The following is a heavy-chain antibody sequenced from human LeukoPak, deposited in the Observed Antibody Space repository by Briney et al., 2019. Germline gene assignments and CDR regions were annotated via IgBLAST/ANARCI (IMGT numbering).Heavy chain of an antibody. CDR2: INPNNGGT. CDR3: AREGSRAAAATDYYYYYMDV. J-gene: IGHJ6*03. CDR1: GYTFTSYG. D-gene: IGHD6-13*01. V-gene: IGHV1-2*04. Sequence: ASVKVSCKASGYTFTSYGISWVRQAPGQGLEWMGWINPNNGGTNSAQKFQGWVTMTRDTSISTAYMELSRLRSDDTAVYYCAREGSRAAAATDYYYYYMDVWGKGTTVTVSS.